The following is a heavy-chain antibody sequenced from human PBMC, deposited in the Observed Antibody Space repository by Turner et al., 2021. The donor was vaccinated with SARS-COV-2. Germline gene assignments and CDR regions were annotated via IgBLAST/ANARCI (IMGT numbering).Heavy chain of an antibody. CDR2: STGSSSYI. Sequence: EVQPVESGGRLVRPGGSRRLPCVASGFTPSRYTMIWCRPAPGKGLEWGASSTGSSSYIYYGDSLKGRFTISRDNAKSSLYLQMDSLRADDTAVYYCARVVAGAGTRWFDPWGQGILVTVSS. D-gene: IGHD6-13*01. V-gene: IGHV3-21*01. CDR3: ARVVAGAGTRWFDP. J-gene: IGHJ5*02. CDR1: GFTPSRYT.